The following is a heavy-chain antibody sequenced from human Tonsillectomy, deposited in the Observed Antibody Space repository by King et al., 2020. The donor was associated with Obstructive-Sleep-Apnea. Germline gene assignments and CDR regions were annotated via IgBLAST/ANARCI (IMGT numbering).Heavy chain of an antibody. CDR3: ARRVDTAMANDAFDI. CDR1: GYSFTSYW. Sequence: QLVQSGAEVKKPGESLKISCKGSGYSFTSYWIGWVLQMPGKGLELTGIIYPGDSDTRYSPSFQGQVTISADKSISTAYLQWSSLKASDTAMYYCARRVDTAMANDAFDIWGQGTMVTVSS. D-gene: IGHD5-18*01. V-gene: IGHV5-51*01. CDR2: IYPGDSDT. J-gene: IGHJ3*02.